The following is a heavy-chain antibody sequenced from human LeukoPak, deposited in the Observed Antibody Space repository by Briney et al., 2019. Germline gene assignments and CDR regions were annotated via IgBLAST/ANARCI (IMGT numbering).Heavy chain of an antibody. Sequence: GESLKISCKGSEYSFTSYWIGWVRQMPGKGLEWMGIIYPGDSDTRYSPSFQGQVTISADKSISTAYLQWSSLKASDTAMYYCARRIVVVPAAMDYFDYWGQGTLVTVSS. V-gene: IGHV5-51*01. CDR2: IYPGDSDT. J-gene: IGHJ4*02. D-gene: IGHD2-2*01. CDR1: EYSFTSYW. CDR3: ARRIVVVPAAMDYFDY.